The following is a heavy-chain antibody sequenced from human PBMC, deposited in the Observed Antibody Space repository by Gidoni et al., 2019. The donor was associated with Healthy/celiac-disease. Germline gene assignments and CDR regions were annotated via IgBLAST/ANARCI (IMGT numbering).Heavy chain of an antibody. Sequence: QLQLQESGPGLVPPSETLSLTCPVSGGSIRSSRYYWGWIRQPPGKGLEWIGSIYYSGSTYYNPSLKRRVTISVDTSKNQCSLKLSSVTAADTAVYYCARLIYYDSSGYHRTVYYFDYWGQGTLVTVSS. CDR2: IYYSGST. CDR3: ARLIYYDSSGYHRTVYYFDY. CDR1: GGSIRSSRYY. V-gene: IGHV4-39*01. D-gene: IGHD3-22*01. J-gene: IGHJ4*02.